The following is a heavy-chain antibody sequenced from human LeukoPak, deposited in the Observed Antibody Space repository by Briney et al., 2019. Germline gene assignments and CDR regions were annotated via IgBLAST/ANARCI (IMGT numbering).Heavy chain of an antibody. CDR1: GGSISSYY. Sequence: SETLSLTCTVSGGSISSYYWSWIRQPAGKGLEWIGRIYTSGSTNYNPSLKSRVTMSVDTSKDQFSLKLSSVTAADTAVYYCARERLNVLLWFGENDAFDIWGQGTMVTVSS. CDR2: IYTSGST. V-gene: IGHV4-4*07. J-gene: IGHJ3*02. CDR3: ARERLNVLLWFGENDAFDI. D-gene: IGHD3-10*01.